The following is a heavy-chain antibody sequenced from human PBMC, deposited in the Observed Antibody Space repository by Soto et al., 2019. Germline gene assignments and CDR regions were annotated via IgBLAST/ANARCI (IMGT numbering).Heavy chain of an antibody. Sequence: SETLSLTCAVYGGSFSGYYWSWIRQPPGKGLEWIGEINHSGSTNYNPSLKSRVTISVDTSKNQFSLKLSSVTAADTAVYYCARGMNVWGSYRYPPIDYWGQGTLVTVSS. D-gene: IGHD3-16*02. CDR1: GGSFSGYY. V-gene: IGHV4-34*01. CDR2: INHSGST. J-gene: IGHJ4*02. CDR3: ARGMNVWGSYRYPPIDY.